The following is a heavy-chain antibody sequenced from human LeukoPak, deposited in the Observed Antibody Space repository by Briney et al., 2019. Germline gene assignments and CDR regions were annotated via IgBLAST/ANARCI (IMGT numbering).Heavy chain of an antibody. CDR2: IYPGDSNA. CDR1: GYDFSNYW. V-gene: IGHV5-51*01. J-gene: IGHJ4*02. CDR3: ARHGTFNVVIPAATGAPDF. D-gene: IGHD2-2*01. Sequence: GESLKISCKGSGYDFSNYWIGWVRQMPGKGLEWMGIIYPGDSNARYSPSFRGQVTISADKSTSTAYLQWEKLKASDTAMYYCARHGTFNVVIPAATGAPDFWGQGTQVAVSS.